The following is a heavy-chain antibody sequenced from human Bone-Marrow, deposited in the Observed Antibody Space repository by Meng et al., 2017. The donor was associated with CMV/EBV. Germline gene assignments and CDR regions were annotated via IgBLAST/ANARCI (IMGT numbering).Heavy chain of an antibody. J-gene: IGHJ5*02. CDR2: IYWNDDK. CDR3: AHGQLPIVVVPAARGWFDP. D-gene: IGHD2-2*01. Sequence: SGPTLVKPTQTLTLTCTFSGFSLSTSGVGVGWIRQPPGKALEWLALIYWNDDKRYSPSLKSRLTITKDTSKNQVVLTMTNMDPVDTATYYCAHGQLPIVVVPAARGWFDPWGQGTLVTVSS. V-gene: IGHV2-5*01. CDR1: GFSLSTSGVG.